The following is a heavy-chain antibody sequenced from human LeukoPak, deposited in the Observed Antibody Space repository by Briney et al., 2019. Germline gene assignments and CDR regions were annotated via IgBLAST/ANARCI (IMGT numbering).Heavy chain of an antibody. J-gene: IGHJ4*02. CDR2: IYNSESMYTTGST. D-gene: IGHD4-17*01. CDR1: GGSFSGYY. Sequence: SETLSLTCAVYGGSFSGYYWSWIRQPPGKGLEWIGSIYNSESMYTTGSTNYNPSLKSRVTISIDTSKNQFSLKLSSVTAADTAVYYCARHAHGDYGPIDYWGQGTLVTVSS. CDR3: ARHAHGDYGPIDY. V-gene: IGHV4-34*10.